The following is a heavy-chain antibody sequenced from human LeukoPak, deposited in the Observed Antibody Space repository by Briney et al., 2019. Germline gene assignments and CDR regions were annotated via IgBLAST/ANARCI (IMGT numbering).Heavy chain of an antibody. V-gene: IGHV3-66*01. Sequence: GGSLRLSCAASGFTFSSFDMHWVRQPTGQGLEWVSLIYSGGSTYYADSVKGRFTISRDNSKNTLYLQMNSLRAEDTAVYYCASRDKGYYYGMDVWGQGTTVTVSS. J-gene: IGHJ6*02. CDR3: ASRDKGYYYGMDV. CDR1: GFTFSSFD. D-gene: IGHD5-24*01. CDR2: IYSGGST.